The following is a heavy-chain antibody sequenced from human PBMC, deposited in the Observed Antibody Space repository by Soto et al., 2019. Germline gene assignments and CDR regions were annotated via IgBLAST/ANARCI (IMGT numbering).Heavy chain of an antibody. CDR1: GFTFSSYA. V-gene: IGHV3-30-3*01. CDR2: ISYDGSNK. Sequence: XGSLRLSCAASGFTFSSYAMHWVRQAPGRGLEWVAVISYDGSNKYYADSVKGRFTISRDNSKNTLYLQMNSLRAEDTAVYYCAREWSGRHYDFWSGYYRGYYYYGMDVWGQGTTVTVSS. D-gene: IGHD3-3*01. CDR3: AREWSGRHYDFWSGYYRGYYYYGMDV. J-gene: IGHJ6*02.